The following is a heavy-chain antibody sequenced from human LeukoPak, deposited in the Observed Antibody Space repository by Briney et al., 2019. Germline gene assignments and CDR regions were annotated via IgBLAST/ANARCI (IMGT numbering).Heavy chain of an antibody. CDR1: GFNFNNYA. D-gene: IGHD1-26*01. CDR2: ITGSGGNT. J-gene: IGHJ6*03. V-gene: IGHV3-23*01. CDR3: AKYRGSDYYPYNMDV. Sequence: GGSLRLSCAASGFNFNNYAMSWVRQAPGKGLEWVSDITGSGGNTYYADSVKGRFTNSRDNSQNTLYLQMNSLRAEDTAVYYCAKYRGSDYYPYNMDVWGKGTTVTVSS.